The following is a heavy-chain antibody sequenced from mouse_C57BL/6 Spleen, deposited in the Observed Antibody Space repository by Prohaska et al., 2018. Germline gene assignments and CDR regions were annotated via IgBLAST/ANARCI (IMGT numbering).Heavy chain of an antibody. D-gene: IGHD3-1*01. J-gene: IGHJ4*01. Sequence: HGKSLEWIGDINPNNGCTIYNQKFKGKATLTVDKSSSTAYMELRSLTSEDTAVYYCARRRGSYYAMDYWGQGTSVTVSS. CDR3: ARRRGSYYAMDY. V-gene: IGHV1-18*01. CDR2: INPNNGCT.